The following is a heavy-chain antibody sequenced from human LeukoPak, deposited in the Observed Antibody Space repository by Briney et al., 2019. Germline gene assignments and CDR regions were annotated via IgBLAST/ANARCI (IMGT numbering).Heavy chain of an antibody. J-gene: IGHJ6*02. CDR2: ISGNNGNT. CDR3: ARELVVPAAMRGYYYYYGMDV. V-gene: IGHV1-18*01. D-gene: IGHD2-2*01. Sequence: ASVKVSCKASGYSFTSYGISWVLQAPGQGLEWMGWISGNNGNTNYAQKFQGRVTMTTETSTSTAYMELRSLRSDDTAVYYCARELVVPAAMRGYYYYYGMDVWGQGTTVTVSS. CDR1: GYSFTSYG.